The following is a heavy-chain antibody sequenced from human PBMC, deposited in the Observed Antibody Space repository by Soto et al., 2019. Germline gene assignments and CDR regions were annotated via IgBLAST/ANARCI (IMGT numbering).Heavy chain of an antibody. CDR3: ASESSSSSHDN. J-gene: IGHJ4*02. CDR1: GYTFTSYG. Sequence: QVQLVQSGAEVKKPGASVKVSCKASGYTFTSYGISWVRQAPGQGLEWVGWVSAYNGNTNYAQKLQGSVTMTTDTSTSTASMELRSLRSDDTAVYYCASESSSSSHDNWGQGTLVTVSS. V-gene: IGHV1-18*01. CDR2: VSAYNGNT. D-gene: IGHD6-13*01.